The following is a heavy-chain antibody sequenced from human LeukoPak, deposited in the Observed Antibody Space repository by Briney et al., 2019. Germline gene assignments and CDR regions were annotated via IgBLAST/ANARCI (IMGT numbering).Heavy chain of an antibody. CDR1: GFTFSSYG. D-gene: IGHD2-2*01. V-gene: IGHV3-30*02. J-gene: IGHJ4*02. Sequence: GGSLRLSCAASGFTFSSYGMHWVRKAPGKGLEWVAFIQYDGSNKYYADSVKGRFTISRDNSKNTLYLQMNSLTAEDTAVYYCAREYCSSTSCLLDFWGQGTLVTVSS. CDR2: IQYDGSNK. CDR3: AREYCSSTSCLLDF.